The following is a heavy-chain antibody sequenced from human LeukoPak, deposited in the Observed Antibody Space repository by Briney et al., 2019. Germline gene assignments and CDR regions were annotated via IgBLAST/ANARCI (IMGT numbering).Heavy chain of an antibody. CDR1: GFTFSSYA. CDR2: ISGSGGST. CDR3: AKIGETWIQLWLQHPFDY. Sequence: PGGSLRLSCAASGFTFSSYAMSWVRQAPGKGLEWVSAISGSGGSTYYADSVKGRFTISRDNSKNTLYLQMNSLRAGDTAVYYCAKIGETWIQLWLQHPFDYWGQGTLVTVSS. J-gene: IGHJ4*02. D-gene: IGHD5-18*01. V-gene: IGHV3-23*01.